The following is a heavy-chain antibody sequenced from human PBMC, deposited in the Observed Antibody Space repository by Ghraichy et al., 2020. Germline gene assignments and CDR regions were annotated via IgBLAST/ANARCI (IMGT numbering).Heavy chain of an antibody. Sequence: GVLNISCSASGFTFSSYAMHWVRQAPGKGLEYVSAISSNGGSTYYADSVKGRFTISRDNSKNTLYLQMSSLRAEDTAVYYCVKDSRFLEGSMGGYWGQGTLVTVSS. CDR2: ISSNGGST. CDR3: VKDSRFLEGSMGGY. J-gene: IGHJ4*02. D-gene: IGHD3-3*01. V-gene: IGHV3-64D*06. CDR1: GFTFSSYA.